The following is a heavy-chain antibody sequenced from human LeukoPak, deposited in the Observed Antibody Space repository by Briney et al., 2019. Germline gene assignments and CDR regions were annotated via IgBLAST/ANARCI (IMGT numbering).Heavy chain of an antibody. D-gene: IGHD3-3*01. CDR3: ERDTGSNYDFWSGYSN. Sequence: GGSLRLSCAASGFTFSSYWMSWVRQAPGKGLEWVANIKQDGSEKYYVDSVKGRFTISRDNAKNSLYLQMNSLRAEDTAVYYCERDTGSNYDFWSGYSNWGQGTLVTVSS. V-gene: IGHV3-7*01. J-gene: IGHJ4*02. CDR2: IKQDGSEK. CDR1: GFTFSSYW.